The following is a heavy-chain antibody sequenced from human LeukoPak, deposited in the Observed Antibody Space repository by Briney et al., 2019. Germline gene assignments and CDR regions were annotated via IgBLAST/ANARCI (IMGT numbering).Heavy chain of an antibody. D-gene: IGHD3-22*01. Sequence: ASVTVSCKVSGYTLTELSMHWVRQAPGKGLEWMGGFDPEDGETIYAQKFQGRVTMTEDTATDTAYMELSSLRSEDTAVYYCATVKAKYYYDSSGYYWGQGTLVTVSS. CDR3: ATVKAKYYYDSSGYY. CDR2: FDPEDGET. J-gene: IGHJ4*02. V-gene: IGHV1-24*01. CDR1: GYTLTELS.